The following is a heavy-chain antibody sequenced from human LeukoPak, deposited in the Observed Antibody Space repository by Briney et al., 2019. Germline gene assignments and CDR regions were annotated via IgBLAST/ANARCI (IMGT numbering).Heavy chain of an antibody. Sequence: ASVKVSCKAFGYTFTSNYMHWVRQAPGQGPEWMGVISPSGGSTTYAQKFQGRVTLTRDMSTSTDYLELSSLRSEDTAVYYCARVQKLGYCSSTSCYVTDYWGQGTLVTVSS. J-gene: IGHJ4*02. V-gene: IGHV1-46*01. CDR1: GYTFTSNY. CDR2: ISPSGGST. CDR3: ARVQKLGYCSSTSCYVTDY. D-gene: IGHD2-2*01.